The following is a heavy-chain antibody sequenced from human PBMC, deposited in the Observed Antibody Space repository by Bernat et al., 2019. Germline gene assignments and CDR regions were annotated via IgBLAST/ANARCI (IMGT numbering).Heavy chain of an antibody. J-gene: IGHJ4*02. V-gene: IGHV3-23*01. Sequence: EVQLLESGGGLVQPGGSLRLSCVASGFTFSSYAMSWVRQAPGKGLEWVSAISGSGGSTYSADSVKGRFTISRDNSKNTLYLQMNSLRAEDTAVYYCAKGPDQLPPFDYWGQGTLVTVSS. CDR3: AKGPDQLPPFDY. CDR1: GFTFSSYA. D-gene: IGHD2-2*01. CDR2: ISGSGGST.